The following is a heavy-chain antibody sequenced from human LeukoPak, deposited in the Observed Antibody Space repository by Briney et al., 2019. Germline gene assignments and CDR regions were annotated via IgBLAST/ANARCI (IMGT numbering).Heavy chain of an antibody. CDR3: ARPILGEQWLNWFDP. CDR1: GFTFSSYA. Sequence: GESLRLSCAASGFTFSSYAMSWVRQAPGKGLEWVANIKQDGSEKYYVDSVKGRFTISRDNAKNSLYLQMNSLRAEDTAVYYCARPILGEQWLNWFDPWGQGTLVTVSS. J-gene: IGHJ5*02. CDR2: IKQDGSEK. V-gene: IGHV3-7*01. D-gene: IGHD6-19*01.